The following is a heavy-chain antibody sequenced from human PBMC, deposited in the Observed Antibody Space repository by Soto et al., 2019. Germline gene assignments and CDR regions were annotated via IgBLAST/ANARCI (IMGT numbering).Heavy chain of an antibody. D-gene: IGHD2-2*01. CDR1: GGSFSGYY. V-gene: IGHV4-34*01. CDR3: ARATLPEKYQLLYFDY. CDR2: INHSGSP. Sequence: SETLSLTCAVYGGSFSGYYWSWIRQPPGKGLEWIGEINHSGSPNYNPSLKSRVTISVDTSKNQFSLNLSSVTAADTAVYYCARATLPEKYQLLYFDYWGQGTLVTVSS. J-gene: IGHJ4*02.